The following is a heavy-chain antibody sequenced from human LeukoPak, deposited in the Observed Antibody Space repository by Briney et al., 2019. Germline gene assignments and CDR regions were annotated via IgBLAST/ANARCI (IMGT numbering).Heavy chain of an antibody. V-gene: IGHV4-59*01. CDR3: ARDSLTIHAFDI. D-gene: IGHD3-3*01. CDR2: IYYSGGT. Sequence: SETLSLTCTVSGGSISSYYWSWIRQPPGKGLEWIGDIYYSGGTNYNPSLKSRVTISVDTSKNQFSLKLSSVTAADTAVYYCARDSLTIHAFDIWGQGTMVTVSS. CDR1: GGSISSYY. J-gene: IGHJ3*02.